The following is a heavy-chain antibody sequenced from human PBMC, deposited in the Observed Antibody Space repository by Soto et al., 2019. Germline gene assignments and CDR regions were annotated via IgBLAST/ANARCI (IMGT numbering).Heavy chain of an antibody. J-gene: IGHJ5*02. CDR2: IWHSGST. D-gene: IGHD3-10*01. V-gene: IGHV4-4*02. CDR3: ARGAQEMVSLGFDP. Sequence: QVQLQESGPGLVKPSGTLSLTCAVSGGSISSGNWWSWVRQPPGKGLEWIGEIWHSGSTNYNPSLKSRGTIAVDKSKNQCSLKLSSVTAADTAVYYCARGAQEMVSLGFDPWGQGTLVTVSS. CDR1: GGSISSGNW.